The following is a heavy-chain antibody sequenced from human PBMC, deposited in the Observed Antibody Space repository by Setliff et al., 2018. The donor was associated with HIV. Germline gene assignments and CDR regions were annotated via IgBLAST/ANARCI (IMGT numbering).Heavy chain of an antibody. CDR3: VRGLAAAGGYAMDV. CDR2: IKSDGSYT. J-gene: IGHJ6*02. Sequence: SLKISCAASGFTFSSYWMHWVRQAPGKGLVWVSRIKSDGSYTSYADSAKGRFTISRDNAKNTLHLQMNSLRAEDTAVYYCVRGLAAAGGYAMDVWGQGTTVTVSS. D-gene: IGHD6-13*01. V-gene: IGHV3-74*01. CDR1: GFTFSSYW.